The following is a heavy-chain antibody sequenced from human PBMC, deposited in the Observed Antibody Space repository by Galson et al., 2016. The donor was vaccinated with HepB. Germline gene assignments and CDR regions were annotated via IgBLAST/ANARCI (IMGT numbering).Heavy chain of an antibody. V-gene: IGHV3-48*04. CDR3: AREGSLGAGRGNWFDS. Sequence: LSCXASGXXXSSYSMXXVRQGPGKGLEWVSDISSGAIYYSDSVKGRFTISRDNAKNSLYLQMNSLRVGDTAVYYCAREGSLGAGRGNWFDSWGQGILVTVSS. D-gene: IGHD3-10*01. CDR2: ISSGAI. J-gene: IGHJ5*01. CDR1: GXXXSSYS.